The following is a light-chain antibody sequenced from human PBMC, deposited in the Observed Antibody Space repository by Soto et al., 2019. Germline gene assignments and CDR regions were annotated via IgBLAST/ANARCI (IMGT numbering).Light chain of an antibody. V-gene: IGKV1-33*01. CDR3: QHYDNLPRYT. J-gene: IGKJ2*01. Sequence: DIQMTQSPSSLSTSVGERVTITCQASQDISNSLNWYQQKPGKAPNLLIYEASKLQTGVPSRFRGGGSGTHFPFTISNLQHEDIATYYCQHYDNLPRYTFGLGTKLEIK. CDR2: EAS. CDR1: QDISNS.